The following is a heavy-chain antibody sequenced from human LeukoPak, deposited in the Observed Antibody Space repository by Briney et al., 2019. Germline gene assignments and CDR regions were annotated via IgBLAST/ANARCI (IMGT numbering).Heavy chain of an antibody. J-gene: IGHJ4*02. CDR2: ISYDGSNK. CDR1: GFTFSSYG. D-gene: IGHD6-13*01. CDR3: AKDRFGYSSSWPYYFDY. Sequence: GGSLRLSCAASGFTFSSYGMHWVRQAPGKGLEWVAVISYDGSNKYYADSVKGRFTISRDNSKNTLYLQMNSLRAEDTAVYYCAKDRFGYSSSWPYYFDYWGQGTLVTASS. V-gene: IGHV3-30*18.